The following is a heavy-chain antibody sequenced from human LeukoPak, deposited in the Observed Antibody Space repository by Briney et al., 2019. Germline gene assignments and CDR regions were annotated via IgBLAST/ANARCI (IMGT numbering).Heavy chain of an antibody. J-gene: IGHJ6*03. Sequence: SETLSLTCAVYDGSFSGYYWSWIRQPPGKGLEWIGEVNPSGSTNYYLSLKSRVTISVDTSKSLFSLKLSSVTAADTAVYYCARGDFWSGFSYYYMDVWGRGTTVTVSS. CDR3: ARGDFWSGFSYYYMDV. CDR1: DGSFSGYY. D-gene: IGHD3-3*01. CDR2: VNPSGST. V-gene: IGHV4-34*01.